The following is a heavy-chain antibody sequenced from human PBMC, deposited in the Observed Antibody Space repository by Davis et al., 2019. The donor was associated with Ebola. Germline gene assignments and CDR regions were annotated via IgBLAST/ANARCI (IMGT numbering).Heavy chain of an antibody. Sequence: ASVKVSCKASGYTFTSYALHWVRQAPGQGLEWMGWINPHNGNTNYAQNVQGRVTMTTDTSTSTAYMEVGILRSDDTAVYYCARAQFPTTSDHWGQGTLVTVSS. J-gene: IGHJ4*02. D-gene: IGHD1-1*01. CDR2: INPHNGNT. CDR3: ARAQFPTTSDH. CDR1: GYTFTSYA. V-gene: IGHV1-18*01.